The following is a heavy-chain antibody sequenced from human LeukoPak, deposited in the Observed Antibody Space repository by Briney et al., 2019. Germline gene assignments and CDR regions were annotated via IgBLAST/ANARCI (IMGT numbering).Heavy chain of an antibody. V-gene: IGHV4-31*03. CDR2: IYYSGST. D-gene: IGHD2-15*01. CDR3: ARVARVLAEFDP. Sequence: PSETLSLTCTVSGGSISSGGYYWSWIRQHPGKGLEWIGYIYYSGSTYYNPSLRSRVTISVDTSKNQFSLKLSSVTAADTAMYYCARVARVLAEFDPWGQGTLVTVSS. CDR1: GGSISSGGYY. J-gene: IGHJ5*02.